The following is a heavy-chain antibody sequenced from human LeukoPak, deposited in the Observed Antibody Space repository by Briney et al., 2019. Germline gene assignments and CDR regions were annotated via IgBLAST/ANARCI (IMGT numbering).Heavy chain of an antibody. D-gene: IGHD2-15*01. Sequence: PGGSLRLSCAASGFTFSSYSMNWVRQAPGKGLEWVSSISSSSSYIYYADSVKGRFTISRDNAKNSLYLQMSSLSAEDTAVYYCARAGGSSPYIDAFDIWGQGTMVTVSS. J-gene: IGHJ3*02. V-gene: IGHV3-21*01. CDR1: GFTFSSYS. CDR3: ARAGGSSPYIDAFDI. CDR2: ISSSSSYI.